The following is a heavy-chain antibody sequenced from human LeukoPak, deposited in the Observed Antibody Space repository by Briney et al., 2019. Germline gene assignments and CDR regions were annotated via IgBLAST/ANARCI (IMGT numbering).Heavy chain of an antibody. CDR2: ISSSGSTI. CDR1: GFTFSDYY. CDR3: ARDQNWYSSSWYYFDY. J-gene: IGHJ4*02. Sequence: PGGSLRLSCAASGFTFSDYYMSWIRQAPGKGLEGVSYISSSGSTIYYEDSVKGRFTLSRDTGKNSMYLQMKSMRAEETDVYSCARDQNWYSSSWYYFDYWGQGTLVTVSS. D-gene: IGHD6-13*01. V-gene: IGHV3-11*01.